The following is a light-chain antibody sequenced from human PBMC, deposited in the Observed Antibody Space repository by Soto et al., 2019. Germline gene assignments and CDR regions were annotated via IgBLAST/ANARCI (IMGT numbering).Light chain of an antibody. J-gene: IGKJ3*01. CDR3: QPRSNF. Sequence: EIVLTQSPATLSLSPGERATLSCRASQSVSSYLAWYQHKPGQAPRLLIYDASNRATGIPARFSGSGSGTDFTLTISSLEPEDFAVYYCQPRSNFFGPGTKVDIK. CDR1: QSVSSY. V-gene: IGKV3-11*01. CDR2: DAS.